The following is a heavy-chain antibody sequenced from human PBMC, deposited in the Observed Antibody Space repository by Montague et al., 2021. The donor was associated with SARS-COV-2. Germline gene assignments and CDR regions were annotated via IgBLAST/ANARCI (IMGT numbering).Heavy chain of an antibody. D-gene: IGHD3-10*01. CDR3: ARERGDYGADGGLDF. CDR2: ISTSSSNI. Sequence: SLRLSCAASGFTFSSFNMNWVRQAPGKGLEWVSFISTSSSNIYYADSVRGRFTISRDKAKNSLYLQMNSLRDEDTAVYYCARERGDYGADGGLDFWGQGTLVTGSS. V-gene: IGHV3-48*02. J-gene: IGHJ4*02. CDR1: GFTFSSFN.